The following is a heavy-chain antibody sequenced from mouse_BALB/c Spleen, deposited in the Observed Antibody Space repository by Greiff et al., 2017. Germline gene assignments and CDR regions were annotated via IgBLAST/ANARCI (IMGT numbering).Heavy chain of an antibody. CDR2: ISSGSSTI. D-gene: IGHD1-1*01. CDR3: ARSDYGSSYDYAMDY. J-gene: IGHJ4*01. Sequence: EVKLMESGGGLVQPGGSRKLSCAASGFTFSSFGMHWVRQAPEKGLEWVAYISSGSSTIYYADTVKGRFTISRDNPKNTLFLQMTSLRSEDTAMYYCARSDYGSSYDYAMDYWGQGTSVTVSS. CDR1: GFTFSSFG. V-gene: IGHV5-17*02.